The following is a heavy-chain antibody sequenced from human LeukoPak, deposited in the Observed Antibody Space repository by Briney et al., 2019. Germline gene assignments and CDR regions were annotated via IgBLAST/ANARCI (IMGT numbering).Heavy chain of an antibody. J-gene: IGHJ5*02. CDR1: GASLSSGSYY. D-gene: IGHD5-12*01. V-gene: IGHV4-61*02. Sequence: SQTLSLTCTVSGASLSSGSYYWSWIRQPAGKGLEWIGRIYPSGSTDYNPSLKSRVTISIDTSKNQFSLMLSSVTAADTAVYYCARDWGSGYDSRFDPWGQGTLVTISS. CDR3: ARDWGSGYDSRFDP. CDR2: IYPSGST.